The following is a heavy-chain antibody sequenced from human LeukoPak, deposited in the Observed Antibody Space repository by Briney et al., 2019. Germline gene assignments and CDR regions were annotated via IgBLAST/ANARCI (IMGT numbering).Heavy chain of an antibody. Sequence: GRSLRLSCAASGFTFSSYAMYWVRQAPGKGLEWVAIISYDGSNKYYADSVKGRFTISRDNSKNTLYLQMSSLRSEDTAVYYCARAVDTAYMDVWGKGTTVTVSS. J-gene: IGHJ6*03. D-gene: IGHD5-18*01. CDR2: ISYDGSNK. CDR3: ARAVDTAYMDV. CDR1: GFTFSSYA. V-gene: IGHV3-30-3*01.